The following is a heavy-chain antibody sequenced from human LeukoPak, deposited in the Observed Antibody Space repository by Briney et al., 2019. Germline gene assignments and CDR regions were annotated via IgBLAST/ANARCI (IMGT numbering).Heavy chain of an antibody. CDR3: ARSVPGPYDFWSGYYRRGFSFDY. CDR1: GYTFTSYY. CDR2: INPSGGST. Sequence: ASVKFSCKASGYTFTSYYMHWVRQAPGQGLEWMGIINPSGGSTSYAQKFQGRVTMTRDMSTSTVYMELSSLRSEDTAVYYCARSVPGPYDFWSGYYRRGFSFDYWGQGTLVTVSS. J-gene: IGHJ4*02. D-gene: IGHD3-3*01. V-gene: IGHV1-46*01.